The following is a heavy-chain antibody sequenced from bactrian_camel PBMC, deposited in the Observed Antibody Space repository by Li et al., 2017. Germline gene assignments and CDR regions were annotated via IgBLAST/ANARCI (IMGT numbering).Heavy chain of an antibody. CDR3: AAEIYGMMTPDQARDVDVDSPATCRPFGY. Sequence: HVQLVESGGGSVQAGGSLRLSCSVSGTTLLDWCLSWFRHAPGRQREWVAMVDLGGRDNYADSAKGRFIVAKGSAKNTLYLQMNSLQPEDTGRYYCAAEIYGMMTPDQARDVDVDSPATCRPFGYWDQGTQVTVSS. CDR1: GTTLLDWC. V-gene: IGHV3S53*01. D-gene: IGHD5*01. J-gene: IGHJ6*01. CDR2: VDLGGRD.